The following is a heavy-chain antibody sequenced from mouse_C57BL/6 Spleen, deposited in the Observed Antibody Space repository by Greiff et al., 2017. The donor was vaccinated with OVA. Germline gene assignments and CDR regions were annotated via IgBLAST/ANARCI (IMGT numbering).Heavy chain of an antibody. CDR1: GYTFTSYW. V-gene: IGHV1-50*01. Sequence: QVQLQQPGAELVKPGASVKLSCKASGYTFTSYWMQWVKQRPGQGLEWIGEIDPSDSYTNYNHKFKGKATLTVDTSSSTAYMQLSSLTSEDSAVYYCERSRGRGYFDYWGQGTTLTVSS. CDR2: IDPSDSYT. J-gene: IGHJ2*01. CDR3: ERSRGRGYFDY.